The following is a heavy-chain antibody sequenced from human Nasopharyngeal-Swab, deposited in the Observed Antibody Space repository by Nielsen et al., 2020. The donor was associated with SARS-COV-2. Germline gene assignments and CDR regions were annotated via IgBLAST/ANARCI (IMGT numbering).Heavy chain of an antibody. D-gene: IGHD3-16*01. Sequence: TLSLTCTVSGGSISRGSYYWSWIRQPAGKGLEWIGRIYTSGSTNYNPSLKSRVTISVDQSKNQFSLKLSSVTAADTAVYYCSRYRCWGYAFDIWGQGTMVTVSS. J-gene: IGHJ3*02. CDR3: SRYRCWGYAFDI. V-gene: IGHV4-61*02. CDR2: IYTSGST. CDR1: GGSISRGSYY.